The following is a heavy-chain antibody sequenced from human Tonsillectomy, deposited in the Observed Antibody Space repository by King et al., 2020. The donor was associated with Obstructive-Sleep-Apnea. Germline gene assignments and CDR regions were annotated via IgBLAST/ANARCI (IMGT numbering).Heavy chain of an antibody. CDR3: ARDMSAYDSTSPAY. CDR1: GYTFTGYY. D-gene: IGHD3-10*01. CDR2: ISPNSGAT. Sequence: LQLVQSGAEVKKPGASVKVSCKASGYTFTGYYIHWVRQAPGQGLEWMGWISPNSGATHYAQKFQGRVTMTRDTSISTAYMDLSRLRSDDTAIYYCARDMSAYDSTSPAYWGQGTLVTVSS. V-gene: IGHV1-2*02. J-gene: IGHJ4*02.